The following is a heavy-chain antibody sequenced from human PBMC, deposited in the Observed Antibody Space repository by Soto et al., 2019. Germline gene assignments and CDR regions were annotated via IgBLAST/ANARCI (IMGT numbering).Heavy chain of an antibody. V-gene: IGHV4-31*03. Sequence: QVQLQESGPGLVKPTQTLSLTCTVSGGSISSGGYYWSWIRQHPGKGLEWIGYIYHSGSTYYNPSLKSRVTISVETSKNQFSLKLSSVIAADTAVYYCAREAAGILNWFDPWGQGTLVTVSS. CDR1: GGSISSGGYY. CDR2: IYHSGST. D-gene: IGHD6-25*01. J-gene: IGHJ5*02. CDR3: AREAAGILNWFDP.